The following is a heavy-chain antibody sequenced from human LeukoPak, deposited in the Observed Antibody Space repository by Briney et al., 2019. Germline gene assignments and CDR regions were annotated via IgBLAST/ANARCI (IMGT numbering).Heavy chain of an antibody. CDR2: INQDGGEK. CDR3: ATRSSSSYLRAFDI. D-gene: IGHD6-6*01. Sequence: GGSLRLSCVASGFTFSSYWMTWVRQAPGKGLEWVANINQDGGEKNYVDSVKGRFTISRDNSKNTLYLQMNRLRAEDTAVYYCATRSSSSYLRAFDIWGQGTMVTVSS. V-gene: IGHV3-7*03. J-gene: IGHJ3*02. CDR1: GFTFSSYW.